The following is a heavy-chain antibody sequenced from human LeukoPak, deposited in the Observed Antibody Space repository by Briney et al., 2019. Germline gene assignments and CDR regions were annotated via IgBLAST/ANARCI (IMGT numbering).Heavy chain of an antibody. J-gene: IGHJ3*01. CDR1: GFTFSSYA. Sequence: GGSLRLSCAASGFTFSSYAMHWVRQAPGKGLEWVAVISYDGSNKYYADSVKGRFTISRDNSKNTLYLQMNSLRAEDTAVYYCAKDQTSKPGYMVWGQGTMVTVSS. V-gene: IGHV3-30*04. D-gene: IGHD6-13*01. CDR2: ISYDGSNK. CDR3: AKDQTSKPGYMV.